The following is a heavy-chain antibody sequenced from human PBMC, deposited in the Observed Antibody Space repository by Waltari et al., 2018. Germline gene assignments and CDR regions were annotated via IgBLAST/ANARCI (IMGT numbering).Heavy chain of an antibody. D-gene: IGHD6-19*01. CDR1: GFTFITYG. V-gene: IGHV3-21*01. J-gene: IGHJ2*01. CDR2: ISRDSVYI. Sequence: EVQLVESGGGLVKPGGSLRLSCVASGFTFITYGMTWVRQAPGKGLEWVSSISRDSVYIYYADSLKGRFTISRDNAKNSLYLQMNSLRAEDTAVYHCARIPVAGQWYFDLWGRGALVTVSS. CDR3: ARIPVAGQWYFDL.